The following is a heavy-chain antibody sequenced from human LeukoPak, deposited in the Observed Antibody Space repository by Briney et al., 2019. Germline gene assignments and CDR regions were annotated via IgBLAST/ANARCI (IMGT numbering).Heavy chain of an antibody. CDR3: ARLQYSFLYGSGSYGVDY. V-gene: IGHV3-21*01. CDR2: ISSSSSYI. Sequence: GGSLRLSCAASGFTFSSYSTNWVRQAPGKGLEWVSSISSSSSYIYYADSVKDRFNISRDNAKNSLYLQMNSLRAEDTAVYYCARLQYSFLYGSGSYGVDYWGQGTLVTVSS. J-gene: IGHJ4*02. D-gene: IGHD3-10*01. CDR1: GFTFSSYS.